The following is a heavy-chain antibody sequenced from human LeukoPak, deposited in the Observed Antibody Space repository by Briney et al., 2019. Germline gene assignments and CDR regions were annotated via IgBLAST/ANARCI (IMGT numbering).Heavy chain of an antibody. D-gene: IGHD6-19*01. CDR3: ARRTYSSDWVLEN. CDR2: INQSGNT. Sequence: ETLSLPCAAYSGPFIGSDWSWIRQPPGKGLEWIGEINQSGNTNYNRSLKSPVTISVDTSTNQSSLKLTSVTAADTAVYYCARRTYSSDWVLENWGPGALGTVSS. V-gene: IGHV4-34*01. CDR1: SGPFIGSD. J-gene: IGHJ4*03.